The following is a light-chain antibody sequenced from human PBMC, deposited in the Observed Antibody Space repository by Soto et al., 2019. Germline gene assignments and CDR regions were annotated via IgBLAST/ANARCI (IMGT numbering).Light chain of an antibody. J-gene: IGKJ1*01. Sequence: DRVITQSPGTLSVSPGERATLSCRASQSVSSNLAWYQQKPGQAPRLLIYGASTRATGIPARFSGSGSETEFTLTISSLQSEDFAVYYCQQFYNWPRTFGQGT. CDR2: GAS. CDR1: QSVSSN. CDR3: QQFYNWPRT. V-gene: IGKV3-15*01.